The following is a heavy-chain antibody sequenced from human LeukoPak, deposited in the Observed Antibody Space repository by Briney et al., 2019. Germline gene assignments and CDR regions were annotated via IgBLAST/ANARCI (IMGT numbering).Heavy chain of an antibody. Sequence: GASVKVSCKASGGTFSSYAISWVRQAPGQGLEWMGGIIPIFGTANYAQKFQGRVTITTDESTSTAYMELSSLRSGDTAVYYCARHLPAAIHTFDYWGQGTLVTVSS. J-gene: IGHJ4*02. D-gene: IGHD2-2*02. CDR1: GGTFSSYA. CDR3: ARHLPAAIHTFDY. V-gene: IGHV1-69*05. CDR2: IIPIFGTA.